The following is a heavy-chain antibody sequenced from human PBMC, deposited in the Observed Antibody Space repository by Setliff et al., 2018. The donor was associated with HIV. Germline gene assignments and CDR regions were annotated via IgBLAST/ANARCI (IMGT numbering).Heavy chain of an antibody. J-gene: IGHJ4*02. CDR1: GLTFSDSV. D-gene: IGHD3-22*01. Sequence: SLRLSCTASGLTFSDSVMHWVRQPPGKGLEWVAAISVDGSGKFYADSVKGRFTISRDNSRNTLYLQMNSLRDEDTAVYYCAREGGSSGYCGYFDYWGQGTLVTVSS. CDR3: AREGGSSGYCGYFDY. CDR2: ISVDGSGK. V-gene: IGHV3-30*01.